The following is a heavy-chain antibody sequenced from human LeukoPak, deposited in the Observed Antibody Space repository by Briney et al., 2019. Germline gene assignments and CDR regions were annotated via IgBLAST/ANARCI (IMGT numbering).Heavy chain of an antibody. D-gene: IGHD6-19*01. J-gene: IGHJ4*02. V-gene: IGHV3-33*01. Sequence: GGSLRLSCAASGFTFSSYGMHWVRQAPGKGLEWVAVIWYDGSNKYYADSVKGRFTISRDNSKNTLYLQMNSLRAEDTAVYYCTTDAVAHDYWGQGTLVTVSS. CDR2: IWYDGSNK. CDR1: GFTFSSYG. CDR3: TTDAVAHDY.